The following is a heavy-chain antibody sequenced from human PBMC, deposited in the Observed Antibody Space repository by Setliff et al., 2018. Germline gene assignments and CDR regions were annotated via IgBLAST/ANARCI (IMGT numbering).Heavy chain of an antibody. CDR2: INGGNGNT. D-gene: IGHD2-2*02. Sequence: ASVKVSCKASGYSFSTYAMHWVRQAPGQRLEWMGWINGGNGNTKYTQKFQGRITITRDTSASTAYMEMSSLRSEDTAVYYCARDREYCSRTSCYIDYWGQGALVTVSS. J-gene: IGHJ4*02. CDR1: GYSFSTYA. CDR3: ARDREYCSRTSCYIDY. V-gene: IGHV1-3*01.